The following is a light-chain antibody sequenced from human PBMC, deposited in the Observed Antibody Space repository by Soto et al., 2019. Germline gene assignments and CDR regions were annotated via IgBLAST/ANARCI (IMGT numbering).Light chain of an antibody. CDR2: AAS. Sequence: DIQMTQSPSAMSAYVGDRVTITCRASQDISNYLVWFQQKPGKVPKRLIYAASSFQSGVPSRFIGSGSGTEFTLTIISLQPEDFATYYCLQHITYPFTFGPGTKVDFK. CDR3: LQHITYPFT. J-gene: IGKJ3*01. V-gene: IGKV1-17*03. CDR1: QDISNY.